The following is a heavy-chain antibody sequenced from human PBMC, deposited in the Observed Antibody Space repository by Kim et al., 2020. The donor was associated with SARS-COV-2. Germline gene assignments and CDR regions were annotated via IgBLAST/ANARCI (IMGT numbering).Heavy chain of an antibody. V-gene: IGHV3-30*02. J-gene: IGHJ5*02. CDR3: AKVALLWFGEPARDWFDP. D-gene: IGHD3-10*01. Sequence: KGRFTISRDNSKNTLYLQMNSLRAEDTAVYYCAKVALLWFGEPARDWFDPWGQGTLVTVSS.